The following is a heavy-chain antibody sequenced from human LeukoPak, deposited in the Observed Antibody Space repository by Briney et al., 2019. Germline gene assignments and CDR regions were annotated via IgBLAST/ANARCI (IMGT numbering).Heavy chain of an antibody. D-gene: IGHD3-16*01. V-gene: IGHV4-4*09. J-gene: IGHJ5*02. CDR1: GGSISSYY. CDR3: ARQLGFSWFDP. Sequence: SETLSLTCTVSGGSISSYYWSWIRQPPGKGLEWIGYIYTSGSTNYNPSLKSRVTISVDTSKNQFSLKLSSVTATDTAVYYCARQLGFSWFDPWGQGTLVTVSS. CDR2: IYTSGST.